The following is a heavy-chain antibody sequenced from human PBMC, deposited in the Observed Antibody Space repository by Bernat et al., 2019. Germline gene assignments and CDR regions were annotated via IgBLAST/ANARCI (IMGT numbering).Heavy chain of an antibody. Sequence: QLVQSGAEVKKPGSSVKVSCKASGGTFTSSAMQWVRQARGQRPEWIGWIVVGSGNTNYAQKFQERVTITRDMSTSTAYMELSSLRSEDTAVYYCAAAGPRGKNPFDYWGQGTLVTVSS. V-gene: IGHV1-58*02. CDR3: AAAGPRGKNPFDY. D-gene: IGHD3-16*01. CDR2: IVVGSGNT. J-gene: IGHJ4*02. CDR1: GGTFTSSA.